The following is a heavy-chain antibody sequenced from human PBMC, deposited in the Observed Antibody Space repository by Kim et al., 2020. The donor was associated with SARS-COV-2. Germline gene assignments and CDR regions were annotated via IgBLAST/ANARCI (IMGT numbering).Heavy chain of an antibody. D-gene: IGHD2-2*02. CDR3: ARDGVVPAAIKYYGMDV. CDR1: GDSVSSNSAA. Sequence: SQTLSLTCAISGDSVSSNSAAWNWIRQSPSRGLEWLGRTYYRSKWYNDYAVSVKSRITINPDTSKNQFSLQLNSVTPEDTAVYYCARDGVVPAAIKYYGMDVWGQGTTVTVSS. V-gene: IGHV6-1*01. CDR2: TYYRSKWYN. J-gene: IGHJ6*02.